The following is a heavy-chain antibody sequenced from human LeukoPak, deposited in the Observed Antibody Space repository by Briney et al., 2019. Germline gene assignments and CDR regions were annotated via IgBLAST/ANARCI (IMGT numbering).Heavy chain of an antibody. CDR3: AKGPNYFDS. V-gene: IGHV3-74*01. J-gene: IGHJ4*02. CDR2: MNSDGSAT. Sequence: PGGSLRLSCAASGFSFSNYWMHWVRQAPGKGLVGVTRMNSDGSATYHADSVQGRFTISRDNAKNTLYLQMNSLRAEDTAMYFCAKGPNYFDSWGQGTLVTVSS. CDR1: GFSFSNYW.